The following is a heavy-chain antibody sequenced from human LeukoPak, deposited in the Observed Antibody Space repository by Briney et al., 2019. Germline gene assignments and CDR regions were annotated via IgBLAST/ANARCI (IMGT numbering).Heavy chain of an antibody. J-gene: IGHJ5*02. CDR1: GYTFTSYG. Sequence: ASVKVSCKASGYTFTSYGISWVRQAPGQGLEWMGWISAYNGNTNYAQKLQGRVTMTTDTSTSTAYMELRSLRSDDTAVYHCARAGQYCSSTSCYGGSWFDPWGQGTLVTVSS. CDR2: ISAYNGNT. D-gene: IGHD2-2*01. V-gene: IGHV1-18*01. CDR3: ARAGQYCSSTSCYGGSWFDP.